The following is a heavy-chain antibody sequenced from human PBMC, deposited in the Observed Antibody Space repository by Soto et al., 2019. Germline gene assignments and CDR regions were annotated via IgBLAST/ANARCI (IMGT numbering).Heavy chain of an antibody. J-gene: IGHJ6*02. V-gene: IGHV3-15*07. CDR1: GFTFSNAW. D-gene: IGHD3-22*01. CDR3: TTVGDSSAGDYYYYGMDV. CDR2: IKSKTDGGTT. Sequence: GGSLRLSCAASGFTFSNAWMNWVRQAPGKGLEWVGRIKSKTDGGTTDYAAPVKGRFTISRDDSKNTLYLQMNSLKTEDTAVYYCTTVGDSSAGDYYYYGMDVWGQGTTVTVSS.